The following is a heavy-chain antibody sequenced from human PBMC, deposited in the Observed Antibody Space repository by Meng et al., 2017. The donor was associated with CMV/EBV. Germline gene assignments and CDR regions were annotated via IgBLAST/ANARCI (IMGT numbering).Heavy chain of an antibody. V-gene: IGHV1-69*05. CDR3: ARVRNSKTYDFWSSKNVGPMDV. J-gene: IGHJ6*02. CDR1: GYTFTSYG. D-gene: IGHD3-3*01. Sequence: SVKVSCKASGYTFTSYGISWVRQAPGQGLEWMGGIIPIFGTANYAQKFQGRVTITTDESTSTAYMELSSLRSEDTAVYYCARVRNSKTYDFWSSKNVGPMDVWGQGTTVTVSS. CDR2: IIPIFGTA.